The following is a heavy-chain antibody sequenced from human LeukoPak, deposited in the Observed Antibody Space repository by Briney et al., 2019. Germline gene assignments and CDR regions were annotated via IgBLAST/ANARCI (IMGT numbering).Heavy chain of an antibody. V-gene: IGHV3-21*01. CDR1: GFTFSNYN. Sequence: GGSLRLSCAASGFTFSNYNMNWVRQAPGKGLEWVSSISRSSSYIYYADSLKGRFTISRDNAKNSLYLQMNSLRAEDTAVYYCAREGSLGRPFDYWGQGTLVTVSS. CDR3: AREGSLGRPFDY. J-gene: IGHJ4*02. D-gene: IGHD3-10*01. CDR2: ISRSSSYI.